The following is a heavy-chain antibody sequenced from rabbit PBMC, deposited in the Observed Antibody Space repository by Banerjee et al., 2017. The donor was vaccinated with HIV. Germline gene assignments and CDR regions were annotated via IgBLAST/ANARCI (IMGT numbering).Heavy chain of an antibody. CDR3: VRGPYSSGWGPYFNL. CDR2: IYGDDGHR. J-gene: IGHJ4*01. D-gene: IGHD4-1*01. V-gene: IGHV1S45*01. Sequence: QEQLKETGGGLVQPGGSLTLSCKASGISFSSSYYMWWVRQAPGKGLEWIACIYGDDGHRYYASWAKGRFTTSKTSSTTVTLQMTSLTAADTATYFCVRGPYSSGWGPYFNLWGQGTLVTVS. CDR1: GISFSSSYY.